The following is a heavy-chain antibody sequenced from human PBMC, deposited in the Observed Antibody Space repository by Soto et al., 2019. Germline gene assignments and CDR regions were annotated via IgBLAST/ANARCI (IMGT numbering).Heavy chain of an antibody. Sequence: ASVKVSCKASGYTFTSYAMHWVRQAPGQRLEWMGWINAGNGNTKYSQKFQGRVTITRDTSASTAYMELSSLRSEDTAVYYCARAPARAPTRLGWFLSQRQEYFQHWGQGTLVTVSS. D-gene: IGHD6-25*01. V-gene: IGHV1-3*01. CDR1: GYTFTSYA. CDR2: INAGNGNT. CDR3: ARAPARAPTRLGWFLSQRQEYFQH. J-gene: IGHJ1*01.